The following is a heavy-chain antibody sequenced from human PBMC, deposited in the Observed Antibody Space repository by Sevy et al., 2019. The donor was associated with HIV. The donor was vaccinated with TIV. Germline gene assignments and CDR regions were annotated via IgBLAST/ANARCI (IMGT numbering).Heavy chain of an antibody. CDR3: ARVRSYDFWSGYPYYYYGMDV. Sequence: SETLSLTYTVSGGSISSYYWSWIRQPPGKGLEWIGYIYYSGSTNYNPSLKSRVTISVDTSKNQFSLKLSSVTAADTAVYYCARVRSYDFWSGYPYYYYGMDVWGQGTTVTVSS. J-gene: IGHJ6*02. CDR1: GGSISSYY. CDR2: IYYSGST. V-gene: IGHV4-59*01. D-gene: IGHD3-3*01.